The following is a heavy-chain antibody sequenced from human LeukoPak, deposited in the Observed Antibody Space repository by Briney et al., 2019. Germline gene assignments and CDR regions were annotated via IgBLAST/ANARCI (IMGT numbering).Heavy chain of an antibody. J-gene: IGHJ4*02. D-gene: IGHD3-16*01. CDR2: ISSSDGYS. Sequence: GGSLRLSCVASGFSFSSYAMSWVRQAPGKGLEWVSAISSSDGYSYYADSVKGRFTISRDNAKNSLYLQMNSLRAEDTAVYYCARDWGPGDYWGQGTLVTVSS. V-gene: IGHV3-21*01. CDR1: GFSFSSYA. CDR3: ARDWGPGDY.